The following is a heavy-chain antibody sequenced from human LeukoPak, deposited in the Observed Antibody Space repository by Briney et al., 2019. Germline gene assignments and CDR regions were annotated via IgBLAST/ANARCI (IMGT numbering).Heavy chain of an antibody. CDR3: ARGGAPRSCSNGVCYSSFIDS. CDR1: GFTFSTYW. J-gene: IGHJ4*02. D-gene: IGHD2-8*01. V-gene: IGHV3-7*01. Sequence: PGGSLRLSCAASGFTFSTYWMSWVRQGPGKGLEWVANIKQDGSEKYYVDSVKGRFTISRDNANSSLFLQMNSLRGEDTAVYYCARGGAPRSCSNGVCYSSFIDSWGQGTLVTVSS. CDR2: IKQDGSEK.